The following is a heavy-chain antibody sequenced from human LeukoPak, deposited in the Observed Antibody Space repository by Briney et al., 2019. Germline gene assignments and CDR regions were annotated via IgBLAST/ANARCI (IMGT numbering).Heavy chain of an antibody. Sequence: SETLSPTCTVSGGSISSYYWSWIRQPPGKGLEWIGYIYYSGSTNYNPSLKSRVTISVDTSKNQFSLKLSSVTAADTAVYYCARPSSSWYNWFDPWGQGTLVTVSS. V-gene: IGHV4-59*01. CDR2: IYYSGST. J-gene: IGHJ5*02. D-gene: IGHD6-13*01. CDR3: ARPSSSWYNWFDP. CDR1: GGSISSYY.